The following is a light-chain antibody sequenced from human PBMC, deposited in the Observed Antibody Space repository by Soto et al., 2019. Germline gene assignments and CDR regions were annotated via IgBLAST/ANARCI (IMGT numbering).Light chain of an antibody. V-gene: IGKV3-20*01. CDR3: QQYGRSPMFT. CDR2: GAS. J-gene: IGKJ2*01. Sequence: EIVLTQSPRTLSLSPGERSTLSCRASQSVSSNYLAWYQQKPGQAPRLLIYGASRGAAGIPDRVSGSGSGTDFTLAINRLEPEDFAVYFCQQYGRSPMFTFGQGTKLEIK. CDR1: QSVSSNY.